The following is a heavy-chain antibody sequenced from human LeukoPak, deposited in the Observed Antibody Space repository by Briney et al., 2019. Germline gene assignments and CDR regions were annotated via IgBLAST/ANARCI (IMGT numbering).Heavy chain of an antibody. CDR2: IYYSGSP. CDR1: DGSISTSIYH. Sequence: SGTLSLTCTVSDGSISTSIYHWAWIRQPPGKGLECIGSIYYSGSPYYNPSLKSRVTISVDTSKNQFSLKLNSVTAADTAVYYCARTVAGKLVFDDWGQGTLVTVSS. CDR3: ARTVAGKLVFDD. J-gene: IGHJ4*02. D-gene: IGHD6-19*01. V-gene: IGHV4-39*01.